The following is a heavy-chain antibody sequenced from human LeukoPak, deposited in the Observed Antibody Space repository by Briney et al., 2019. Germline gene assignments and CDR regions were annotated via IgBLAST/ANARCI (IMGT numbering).Heavy chain of an antibody. Sequence: PGGSLRLSGAASGFAFSTYWMHWVRQAPGKGLVWVSRIHNDGSSTSYVDSVKGRFTISRDNAKNTLYLQMNSLRAEDTAVYYCVREASGRGQYFLDYWGQGTLVTVSS. CDR1: GFAFSTYW. CDR3: VREASGRGQYFLDY. CDR2: IHNDGSST. J-gene: IGHJ4*02. D-gene: IGHD6-19*01. V-gene: IGHV3-74*01.